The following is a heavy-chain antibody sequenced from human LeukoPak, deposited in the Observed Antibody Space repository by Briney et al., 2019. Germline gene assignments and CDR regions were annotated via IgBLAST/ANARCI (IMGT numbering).Heavy chain of an antibody. D-gene: IGHD5-24*01. V-gene: IGHV4-59*12. CDR1: GGSISSYY. CDR2: IYYGGST. CDR3: ARGLLDGYTHPAAFDF. Sequence: PSETLSLTCTVSGGSISSYYWSWIRQPPGKGLEWIGYIYYGGSTNYNPSLKSRVTISVDTSKNQFSLKLSSVTAADTAVYYCARGLLDGYTHPAAFDFWGQGTMVTVSS. J-gene: IGHJ3*01.